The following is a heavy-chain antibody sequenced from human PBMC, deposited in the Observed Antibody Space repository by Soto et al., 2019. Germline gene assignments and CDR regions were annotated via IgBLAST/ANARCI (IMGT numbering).Heavy chain of an antibody. V-gene: IGHV4-31*03. Sequence: QVQLQESGPGLVKPSQTLSLPCTVSGGSISSGGYYWSWIRQHPGKGLEWIGYIYYSGSTYYNPSLKSRVTISVDTSKNQFSLKLSSVTAADTAVYYCARGRGIVATINRSLLFDYWGQGTLVTVSS. J-gene: IGHJ4*02. CDR1: GGSISSGGYY. CDR2: IYYSGST. CDR3: ARGRGIVATINRSLLFDY. D-gene: IGHD5-12*01.